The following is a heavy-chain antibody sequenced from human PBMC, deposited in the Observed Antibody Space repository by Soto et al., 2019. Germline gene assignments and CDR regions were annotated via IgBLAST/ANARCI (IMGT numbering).Heavy chain of an antibody. Sequence: GGSLRLSCAASGFTFSSYAMSWVRQAPGKGLEWVSAISGSGGSTYYADSVKGRFTISRDNSKNTLYLQMNSLRAEDTAVYYCAKDKFRRIAVAERGPYGMDVWGQGTTVTVSS. CDR1: GFTFSSYA. CDR3: AKDKFRRIAVAERGPYGMDV. D-gene: IGHD6-19*01. CDR2: ISGSGGST. V-gene: IGHV3-23*01. J-gene: IGHJ6*02.